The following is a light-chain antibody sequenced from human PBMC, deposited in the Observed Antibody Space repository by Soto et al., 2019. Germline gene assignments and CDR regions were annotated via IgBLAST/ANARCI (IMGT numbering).Light chain of an antibody. CDR2: EVS. V-gene: IGLV2-8*01. CDR1: SSDVGGYNY. Sequence: QSALTQPPSASGSPGQSVTISCTGTSSDVGGYNYVSWYQQHPGKAPKLMIYEVSKRPSGVPDRFSGSKSGNTASLTVSGLQAEDEADYYCSSYAGSNILYVFGTGTKLTGL. CDR3: SSYAGSNILYV. J-gene: IGLJ1*01.